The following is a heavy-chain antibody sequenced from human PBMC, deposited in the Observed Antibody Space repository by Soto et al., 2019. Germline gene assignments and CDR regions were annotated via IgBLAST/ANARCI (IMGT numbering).Heavy chain of an antibody. CDR2: MNPNSGNT. Sequence: ASVKVSCKASGYTFTSYDINWVRPATGQGLEWMGWMNPNSGNTGYAQKFQGRVTMTRNTSISTAYMELSSLRSEDTAVYYCARGIKGVSSGWYYYYYGMDVWGQGTTVTVSS. CDR1: GYTFTSYD. D-gene: IGHD6-19*01. V-gene: IGHV1-8*01. CDR3: ARGIKGVSSGWYYYYYGMDV. J-gene: IGHJ6*02.